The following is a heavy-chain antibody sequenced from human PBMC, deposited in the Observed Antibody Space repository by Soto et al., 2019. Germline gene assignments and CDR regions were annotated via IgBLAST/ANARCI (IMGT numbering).Heavy chain of an antibody. D-gene: IGHD2-15*01. CDR2: INHSGAT. J-gene: IGHJ4*02. V-gene: IGHV4-34*02. CDR3: ASGGIVVLVAASRGAFDY. Sequence: QVQLQQWGAGLLKPSETLSLTCAVYDKSFNGFHWSWIRQPPGKGLEWIGDINHSGATNYNPTLKSRVRLSVDKSKKQFSLQLSSVTAAATAVYDCASGGIVVLVAASRGAFDYWGQGTLVTVSS. CDR1: DKSFNGFH.